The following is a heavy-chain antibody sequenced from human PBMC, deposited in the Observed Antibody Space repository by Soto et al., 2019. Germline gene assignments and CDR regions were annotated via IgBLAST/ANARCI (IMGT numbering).Heavy chain of an antibody. J-gene: IGHJ1*01. CDR1: GYIFDDND. CDR2: VNPSGGST. V-gene: IGHV1-46*02. CDR3: ARDNVVVTASPGYFQH. Sequence: ASVKVSCQGSGYIFDDNDINWVRQASGQGLEWMGWVNPSGGSTSYAQKFQGRVTMTRDTSTSTVYMELSSLRSEDTAVYYCARDNVVVTASPGYFQHWGQGTLVTVSS. D-gene: IGHD2-21*02.